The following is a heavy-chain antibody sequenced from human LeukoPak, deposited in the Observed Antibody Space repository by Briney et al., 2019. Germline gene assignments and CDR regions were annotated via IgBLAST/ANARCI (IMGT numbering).Heavy chain of an antibody. CDR1: GGSFSGYY. D-gene: IGHD1-26*01. CDR3: ATTNRIVGATYYFDY. Sequence: SETLSLTCAVYGGSFSGYYWSWIRQPPGKGLEWIWEINDSGSTNYNPSLKSRVTISVDTSKNQFSLKLSSVTAADTAVYYCATTNRIVGATYYFDYWGQGTLVTVSS. CDR2: INDSGST. V-gene: IGHV4-34*01. J-gene: IGHJ4*02.